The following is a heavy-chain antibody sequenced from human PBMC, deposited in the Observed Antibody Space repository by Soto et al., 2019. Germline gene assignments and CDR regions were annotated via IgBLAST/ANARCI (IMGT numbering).Heavy chain of an antibody. CDR1: GYSFTTYW. V-gene: IGHV5-51*01. Sequence: GESLKISCQGSGYSFTTYWIGWVRQMPGKGLEWMGIIYPGNSDIRYSPSFQGQVTISADKSIGTAYLKWSGLKASDTAMYYCARLGIWSYGMDVWGQGTTVTVSS. CDR2: IYPGNSDI. J-gene: IGHJ6*02. D-gene: IGHD3-16*01. CDR3: ARLGIWSYGMDV.